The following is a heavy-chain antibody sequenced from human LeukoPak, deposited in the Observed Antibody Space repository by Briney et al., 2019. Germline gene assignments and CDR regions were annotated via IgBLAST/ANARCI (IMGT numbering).Heavy chain of an antibody. CDR2: IYYSGST. CDR1: GGSISSYY. D-gene: IGHD2-15*01. Sequence: ASETLSLTCTVSGGSISSYYWSWIRQPPGKGLEWIGYIYYSGSTNYNPSLKSRVTMSVDTSKNQFSLKLSSVTAADTAVYYCARNYLDCSGGSCYSRLFDYWGQGTLVTVSS. J-gene: IGHJ4*02. V-gene: IGHV4-59*12. CDR3: ARNYLDCSGGSCYSRLFDY.